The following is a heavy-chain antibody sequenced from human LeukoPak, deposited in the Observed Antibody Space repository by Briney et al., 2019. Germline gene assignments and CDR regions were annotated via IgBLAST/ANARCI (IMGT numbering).Heavy chain of an antibody. J-gene: IGHJ6*02. CDR2: IKQDGSEK. V-gene: IGHV3-7*03. CDR3: ARDTGRDDFWSGYYPGYYYGMDV. D-gene: IGHD3-3*01. Sequence: GRSLRLSCAASGFTFSSYAMHWVRQAPGKGLEWVANIKQDGSEKYYVDSVKGRFTISRDNAKNSLYLQMNSLRAEDTAVYYCARDTGRDDFWSGYYPGYYYGMDVWGQGTTVTVSS. CDR1: GFTFSSYA.